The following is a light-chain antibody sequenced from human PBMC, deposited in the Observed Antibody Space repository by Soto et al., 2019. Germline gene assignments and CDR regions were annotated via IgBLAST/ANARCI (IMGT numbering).Light chain of an antibody. Sequence: QSVLTQPASVSGSPGQSITISCTGTSSDGGSYNLVSWYQQHPGKAPKLLIYEGRKRPSVVSNRFSGSNSGKTAYLKISGLQADDEADYYCCSSAGSSIEVFGGGTKVTVL. CDR1: SSDGGSYNL. CDR2: EGR. CDR3: CSSAGSSIEV. J-gene: IGLJ2*01. V-gene: IGLV2-23*01.